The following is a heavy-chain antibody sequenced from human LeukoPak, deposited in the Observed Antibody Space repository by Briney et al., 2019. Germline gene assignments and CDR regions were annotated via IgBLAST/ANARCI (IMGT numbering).Heavy chain of an antibody. Sequence: GGSLRPSCAAPGLTFSNSGMHWVRQAPGKGLGWVAFIRYDGGYKYYADSVKGRFTISRDNSKNTLYLQMNSLRAEDTAVYYCAKDRGWELLFFDYWGQGTLVTVSS. CDR3: AKDRGWELLFFDY. CDR2: IRYDGGYK. V-gene: IGHV3-30*02. J-gene: IGHJ4*02. CDR1: GLTFSNSG. D-gene: IGHD1-26*01.